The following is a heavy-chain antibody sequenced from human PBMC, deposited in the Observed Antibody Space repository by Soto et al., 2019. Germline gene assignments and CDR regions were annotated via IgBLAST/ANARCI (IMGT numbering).Heavy chain of an antibody. CDR1: GGSISSTNW. D-gene: IGHD2-8*02. CDR2: IYHTGST. Sequence: QAQLRESGPGPVKPSWTLSLSCTVPGGSISSTNWWTWVRQSPGKGLEWIGEIYHTGSTTYNPSLRGRVTMSVDKSNNQFSLKLRYVTAADTAMYYCATLPPRIELAVLPIPTWGQGTLVTVSA. V-gene: IGHV4-4*02. CDR3: ATLPPRIELAVLPIPT. J-gene: IGHJ5*02.